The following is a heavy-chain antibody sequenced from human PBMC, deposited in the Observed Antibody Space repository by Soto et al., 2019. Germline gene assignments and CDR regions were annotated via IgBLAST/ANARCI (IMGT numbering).Heavy chain of an antibody. D-gene: IGHD3-16*02. V-gene: IGHV4-34*01. J-gene: IGHJ6*01. CDR1: VGYFSVYY. Sequence: SETLSLACALYVGYFSVYYWSWIRQPPGSGPEWIGEINHSGSTNYNPSLKSRVTISVDTSKNQFPLKLSSVTAADTAVYYCARGYDYVWGSYPHYYYGMDVWGQGTTVTVSS. CDR2: INHSGST. CDR3: ARGYDYVWGSYPHYYYGMDV.